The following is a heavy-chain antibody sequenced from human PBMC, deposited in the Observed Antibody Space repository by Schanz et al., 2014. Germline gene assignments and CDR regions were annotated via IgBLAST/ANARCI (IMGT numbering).Heavy chain of an antibody. CDR3: AKGMGYCSGGTCYDYYYYGLDV. CDR2: IYSGIGA. CDR1: GFTFSDHY. J-gene: IGHJ6*02. D-gene: IGHD2-15*01. Sequence: EVQLLESGGGLVQPGGSLRLSCAASGFTFSDHYMDWVRQAPGKGLEWVSVIYSGIGAYYADSVKDRFTVSRDNSENTLYLQMNSLSADDTAVFYCAKGMGYCSGGTCYDYYYYGLDVWGQGTTVTVSS. V-gene: IGHV3-66*01.